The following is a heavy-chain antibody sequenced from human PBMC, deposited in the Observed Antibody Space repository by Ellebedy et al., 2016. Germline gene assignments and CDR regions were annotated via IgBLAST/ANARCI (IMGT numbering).Heavy chain of an antibody. J-gene: IGHJ4*02. CDR1: GGSISSSSYY. V-gene: IGHV4-39*07. CDR3: AKDRYSSSSFVFDY. Sequence: SETLSLTXTVSGGSISSSSYYWGWIRQPPGKGLEWIGSIYYSGSTYYNPSLKSRVTISVDTSKNQFSLKLSSVTAADTAVYYCAKDRYSSSSFVFDYWGQGTLVTVSS. CDR2: IYYSGST. D-gene: IGHD6-6*01.